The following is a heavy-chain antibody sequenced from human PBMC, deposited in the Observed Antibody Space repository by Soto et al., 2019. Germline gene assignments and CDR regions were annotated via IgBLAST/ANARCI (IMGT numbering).Heavy chain of an antibody. J-gene: IGHJ4*02. CDR2: IKSKTDGGTT. CDR3: TTVLDDFWSGYPPGY. Sequence: GGSLRLSCAASGFTFSNAWMNWVRQAPGKGLEWVGRIKSKTDGGTTDYAAPVKGRFTISRDDSKNTLYLQMNSLKTEDTAVYYCTTVLDDFWSGYPPGYWGQGTLVTVSS. CDR1: GFTFSNAW. D-gene: IGHD3-3*01. V-gene: IGHV3-15*07.